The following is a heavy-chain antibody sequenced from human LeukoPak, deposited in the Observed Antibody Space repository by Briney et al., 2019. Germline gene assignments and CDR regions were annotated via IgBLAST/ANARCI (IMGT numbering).Heavy chain of an antibody. Sequence: GASVKVSCKASGYTFTSYGISWVRQAPGPGLEWMGWISAYNGNTNYAQKLQSRATMSTDTSTSTAYMELRSLRCDDTAVYYCARLGCSSGWYGTISDAFDIWGQGTMVTVSS. CDR1: GYTFTSYG. D-gene: IGHD6-19*01. V-gene: IGHV1-18*01. CDR2: ISAYNGNT. J-gene: IGHJ3*02. CDR3: ARLGCSSGWYGTISDAFDI.